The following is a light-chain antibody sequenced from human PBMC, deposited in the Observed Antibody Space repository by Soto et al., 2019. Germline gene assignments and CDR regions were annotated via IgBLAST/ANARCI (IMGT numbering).Light chain of an antibody. CDR1: GSDVGGYNY. Sequence: QSVLTQPPSASGSPGQSVTISCTGTGSDVGGYNYVSWYQQHPDKAPKLLIYEVTKWPSGVPDRFSGSKSGNTASLTVSGLQADDEADYYCSSYAGSQTWVFGGGTKVTVL. V-gene: IGLV2-8*01. CDR3: SSYAGSQTWV. J-gene: IGLJ3*02. CDR2: EVT.